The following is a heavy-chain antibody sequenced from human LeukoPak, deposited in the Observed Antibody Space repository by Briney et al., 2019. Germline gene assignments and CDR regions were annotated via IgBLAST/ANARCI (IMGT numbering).Heavy chain of an antibody. CDR1: GFTFSSYG. Sequence: GGSLRLSCAASGFTFSSYGMHWVRQAPGKGLEWVAVISYDGSNKYYADSVKGRFTISRDNAKNTLYLQMNSLRAEDTAVYYCAEDMEGVGGIDYWGQGTPGTVS. J-gene: IGHJ4*02. CDR2: ISYDGSNK. D-gene: IGHD3-10*01. CDR3: AEDMEGVGGIDY. V-gene: IGHV3-30*18.